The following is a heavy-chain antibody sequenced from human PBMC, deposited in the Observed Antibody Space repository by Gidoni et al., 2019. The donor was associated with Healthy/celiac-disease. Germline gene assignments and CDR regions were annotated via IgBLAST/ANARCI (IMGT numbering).Heavy chain of an antibody. V-gene: IGHV3-21*01. Sequence: GPLVVAGGGLGQAGGALGLSWVGPGFTFSRYSMNWVRQAPGKGVEWVSSISSSSSYIYYADSVKGRFTISRDNAKNSLYLQMNSLRAEDTAVYYCARENVGELGYWGQGTLVTVSS. CDR1: GFTFSRYS. D-gene: IGHD3-10*01. CDR3: ARENVGELGY. CDR2: ISSSSSYI. J-gene: IGHJ4*02.